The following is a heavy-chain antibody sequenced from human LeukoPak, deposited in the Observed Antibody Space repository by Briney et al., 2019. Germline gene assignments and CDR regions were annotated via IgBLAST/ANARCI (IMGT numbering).Heavy chain of an antibody. D-gene: IGHD2-15*01. V-gene: IGHV4-59*12. Sequence: SETLSLTCTVSGGSISSYYWGWIRQPPGKGLEWIGYIYYSGSTNYNPSLKSRVTISVDTSKNQFSLKLSSVTATDTAVYYCARDCSGGSCYGAFDVWGQGTMVTVSS. CDR2: IYYSGST. CDR1: GGSISSYY. J-gene: IGHJ3*01. CDR3: ARDCSGGSCYGAFDV.